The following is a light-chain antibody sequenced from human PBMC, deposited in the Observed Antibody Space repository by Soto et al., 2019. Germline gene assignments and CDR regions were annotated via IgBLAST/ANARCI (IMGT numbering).Light chain of an antibody. J-gene: IGKJ4*01. V-gene: IGKV4-1*01. CDR1: RSVLYSSNNKSY. CDR2: WAS. CDR3: QQYYTTPLT. Sequence: DIVMTQSPDSLAVSLGERATINCKSSRSVLYSSNNKSYLAWYQHKPGQPPKLLIYWASTRESGVPDRFSGSGSGTDFTLTIGSLQAEDVAVYYCQQYYTTPLTFGGGTKVEIK.